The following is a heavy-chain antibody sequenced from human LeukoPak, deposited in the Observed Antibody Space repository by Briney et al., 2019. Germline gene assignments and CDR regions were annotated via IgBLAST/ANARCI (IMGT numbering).Heavy chain of an antibody. J-gene: IGHJ3*02. CDR3: ARDPRYSSSAHVFDI. V-gene: IGHV4-39*07. CDR1: GGSVNSGTYY. Sequence: PSETLSLTCTVSGGSVNSGTYYWSWIRQPPGKGLEWIGNIYYSGSAYYNPSLKSRVTMSVDTSKNQFSLKLSSVTAADTAVYYCARDPRYSSSAHVFDIWGQGTMVTVSS. CDR2: IYYSGSA. D-gene: IGHD6-6*01.